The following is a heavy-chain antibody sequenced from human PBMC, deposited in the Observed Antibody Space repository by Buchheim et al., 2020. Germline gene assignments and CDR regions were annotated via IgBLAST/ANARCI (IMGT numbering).Heavy chain of an antibody. J-gene: IGHJ6*02. CDR2: IYSGGST. CDR1: GFTVSSNY. Sequence: EVQLVESGGGLVQPGGSLRLSCAASGFTVSSNYMSWVRQAPGKGLEWVSVIYSGGSTYYADSVKGRFTISRDNSKKTLYLQMNSLRAEDTAVYYCARVGKLPLNAYYYYYGMDVWGQGTT. CDR3: ARVGKLPLNAYYYYYGMDV. D-gene: IGHD1-7*01. V-gene: IGHV3-66*01.